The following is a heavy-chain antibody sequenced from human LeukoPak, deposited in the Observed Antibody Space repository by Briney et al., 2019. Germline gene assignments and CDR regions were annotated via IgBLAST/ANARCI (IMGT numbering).Heavy chain of an antibody. Sequence: GGSLRLSYAASGFTFRSYAMHWVRQAPGKGLEWVAVISYDGSNKYYADSVKGRFTISRDNSKNTLYLQMNSLRAEDTAVYYCARSDSSSSPLYYYYYGMDVWGQGTTVTVSS. J-gene: IGHJ6*02. CDR2: ISYDGSNK. V-gene: IGHV3-30-3*01. D-gene: IGHD6-6*01. CDR1: GFTFRSYA. CDR3: ARSDSSSSPLYYYYYGMDV.